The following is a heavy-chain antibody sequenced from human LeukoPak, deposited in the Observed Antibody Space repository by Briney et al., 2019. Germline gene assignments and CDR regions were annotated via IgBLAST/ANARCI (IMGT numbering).Heavy chain of an antibody. D-gene: IGHD3-9*01. CDR3: VIWGDYDVLTGYYVPDY. J-gene: IGHJ4*02. Sequence: PGASLRLSCVASGFTFSNHAMSWVRQAPGKGLEWVSAITGSGTSTYYADSLKGRFTISRDNSKNTVFLQMNSLRHEDTAIYYCVIWGDYDVLTGYYVPDYWGQGTLVTVSS. V-gene: IGHV3-23*01. CDR1: GFTFSNHA. CDR2: ITGSGTST.